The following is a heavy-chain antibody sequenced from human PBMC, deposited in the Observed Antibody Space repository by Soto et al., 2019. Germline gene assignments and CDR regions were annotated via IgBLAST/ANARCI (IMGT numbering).Heavy chain of an antibody. Sequence: SVKVSCKASGGTFSSYAISWVRQAPGQGLEWMGGIIPIFGTANYAQKFQGRVTITADESTSTAYMELSSLRSEDTAVYYCARLITGTTNFDYWGQGTLVTVSS. CDR1: GGTFSSYA. CDR2: IIPIFGTA. V-gene: IGHV1-69*13. D-gene: IGHD1-20*01. CDR3: ARLITGTTNFDY. J-gene: IGHJ4*02.